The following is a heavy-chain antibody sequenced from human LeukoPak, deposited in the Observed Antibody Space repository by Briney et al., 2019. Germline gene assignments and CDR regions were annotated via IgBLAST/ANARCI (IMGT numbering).Heavy chain of an antibody. CDR2: IYSSGST. J-gene: IGHJ6*02. CDR3: ARHKVDDYGDPHGIYYYYYGMDV. Sequence: SEALSLTCTVSGGSINSYYWSWIRQPAGKGLEWIGRIYSSGSTNYNPSLKSRVSMSVDTSKNQFSLKLTSVTAADTAVYYCARHKVDDYGDPHGIYYYYYGMDVWGQGTTVTVSS. CDR1: GGSINSYY. V-gene: IGHV4-4*07. D-gene: IGHD4-17*01.